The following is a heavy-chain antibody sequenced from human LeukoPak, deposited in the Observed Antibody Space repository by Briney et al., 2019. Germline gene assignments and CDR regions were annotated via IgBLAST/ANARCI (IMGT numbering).Heavy chain of an antibody. V-gene: IGHV4-38-2*01. CDR3: ASSPYYDFWSGYLGNNWFDP. J-gene: IGHJ5*02. CDR2: IYHSGST. Sequence: SGTLSLTCAVSGYSISSGYYWGWIRQPPGKGLEWIGSIYHSGSTYYNPSLKSRVTISVDTSKNQFSLKLSSVTAADTAVYYCASSPYYDFWSGYLGNNWFDPWGQGTLVTVSS. D-gene: IGHD3-3*01. CDR1: GYSISSGYY.